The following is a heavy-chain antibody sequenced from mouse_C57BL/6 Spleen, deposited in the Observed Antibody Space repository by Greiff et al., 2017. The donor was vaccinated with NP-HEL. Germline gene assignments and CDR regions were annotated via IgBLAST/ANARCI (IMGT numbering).Heavy chain of an antibody. V-gene: IGHV1-53*01. J-gene: IGHJ4*01. D-gene: IGHD1-1*01. Sequence: QVQLQQPGTELVKPGASVKLSCKASGYTFTSYWMHWVKQRPGQGLEWIGNINPSNGGTNYNEKFKSKATLTVDKSSSTAYMQLSSLTSEDSAVYDCARAYYYGSRHYAMDYWGQGTSVTVSS. CDR1: GYTFTSYW. CDR2: INPSNGGT. CDR3: ARAYYYGSRHYAMDY.